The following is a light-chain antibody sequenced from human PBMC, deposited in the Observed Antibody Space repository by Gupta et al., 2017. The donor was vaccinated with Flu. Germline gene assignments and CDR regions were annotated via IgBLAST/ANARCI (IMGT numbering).Light chain of an antibody. CDR2: GSS. J-gene: IGKJ1*01. CDR3: QQDGSSPRT. CDR1: QMVGSSY. V-gene: IGKV3-20*01. Sequence: GNLLLSPEQIPTPSDGSSQMVGSSYLAWYHHKPGQAPRLIIYGSSSRATGIPDRFTGTGSGTEFTRTISRLEPEDFAVYYCQQDGSSPRTFGPGTKVEIK.